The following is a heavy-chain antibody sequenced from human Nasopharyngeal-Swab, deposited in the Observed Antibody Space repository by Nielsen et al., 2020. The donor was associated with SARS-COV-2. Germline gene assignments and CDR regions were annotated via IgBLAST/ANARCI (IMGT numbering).Heavy chain of an antibody. J-gene: IGHJ6*02. CDR2: IKQDGSEK. V-gene: IGHV3-7*01. D-gene: IGHD3-3*01. CDR1: GFTFSSYW. CDR3: ARDRYYDFWSGYLEEVGLYYYYGMDV. Sequence: GESQKISCAASGFTFSSYWMSWVRQAPGKGLEWVANIKQDGSEKYYVDSVKGRFTISRDNAKNSLYLQMNSLRAEDTAVYYCARDRYYDFWSGYLEEVGLYYYYGMDVWGQGTTVTVSS.